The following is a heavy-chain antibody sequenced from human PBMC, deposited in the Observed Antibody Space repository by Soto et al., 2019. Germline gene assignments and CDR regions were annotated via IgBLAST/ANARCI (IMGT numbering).Heavy chain of an antibody. V-gene: IGHV4-34*01. CDR2: INHSGST. CDR1: GGSFSGYY. Sequence: SETLSLTCAVYGGSFSGYYWSWIRQPPGKGLEWIGEINHSGSTNYNPSLKSRVTISVDTSKNQFSLKLSSVTAADTAVYYCARATYQAWFDPWGQGTLVTVSS. J-gene: IGHJ5*02. CDR3: ARATYQAWFDP. D-gene: IGHD2-2*01.